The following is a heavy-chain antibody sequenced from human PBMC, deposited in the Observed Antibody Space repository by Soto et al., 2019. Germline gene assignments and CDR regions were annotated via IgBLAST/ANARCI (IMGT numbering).Heavy chain of an antibody. CDR2: ISYDGSNK. J-gene: IGHJ4*02. D-gene: IGHD5-18*01. CDR1: GFTFRSYG. V-gene: IGHV3-30*18. Sequence: PVGSLRLSCGASGFTFRSYGMHLVLEAPGKGLEWVSVISYDGSNKYYADSVKGRFTISRDNSKNTLYLQMNSLRAEDTAVYYCAKDASDTAMTRHYFDYWGQGTLVTVS. CDR3: AKDASDTAMTRHYFDY.